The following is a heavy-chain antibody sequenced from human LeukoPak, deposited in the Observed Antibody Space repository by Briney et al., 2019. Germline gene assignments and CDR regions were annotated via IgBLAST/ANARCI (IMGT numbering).Heavy chain of an antibody. V-gene: IGHV3-30*18. D-gene: IGHD2-2*01. J-gene: IGHJ4*02. CDR2: ISYDGSNK. CDR3: AKSYQLHIRWGVSNYFDY. CDR1: GFTFSSYG. Sequence: GGSLRLSCAASGFTFSSYGMSWVRQAPGKGLEWVAVISYDGSNKHYADSVKGRFTISRDNSKNTLYLQMNSLRAEDTAVYYCAKSYQLHIRWGVSNYFDYWGQGTLVTVSS.